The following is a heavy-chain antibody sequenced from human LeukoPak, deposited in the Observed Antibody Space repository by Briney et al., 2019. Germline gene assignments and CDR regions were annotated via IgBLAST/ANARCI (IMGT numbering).Heavy chain of an antibody. V-gene: IGHV4-30-4*08. Sequence: PSQTLSLTCTVSGGSISSGDYYWSWIRQPPGKGLEWIGYIYYSGSTYYNPSLKSRVTISVDTSKNQFSLKLSSVTAADTAVYYCARDGSPAGATSYFDYWGQGTLVTVSS. CDR1: GGSISSGDYY. CDR2: IYYSGST. CDR3: ARDGSPAGATSYFDY. J-gene: IGHJ4*02. D-gene: IGHD1-26*01.